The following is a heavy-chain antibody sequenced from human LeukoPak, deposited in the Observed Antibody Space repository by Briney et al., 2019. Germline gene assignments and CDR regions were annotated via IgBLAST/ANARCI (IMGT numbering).Heavy chain of an antibody. CDR1: GGSISSNY. V-gene: IGHV4-4*07. D-gene: IGHD2-2*01. CDR2: IYSSGST. CDR3: AREDYLPIVVVPAANLDYYYYYYMDV. Sequence: PSETLSLTCTVSGGSISSNYWSWIRQPAGKGLEWIGRIYSSGSTNYNPSLKSRVTMSVDTSKNQFSLKLNSVTAADTAVYYCAREDYLPIVVVPAANLDYYYYYYMDVWGKGTTVTVSS. J-gene: IGHJ6*03.